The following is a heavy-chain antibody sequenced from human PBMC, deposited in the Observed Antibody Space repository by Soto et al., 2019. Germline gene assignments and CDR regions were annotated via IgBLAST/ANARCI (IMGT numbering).Heavy chain of an antibody. V-gene: IGHV3-23*01. CDR3: ARATDSSGRVDY. CDR1: GFTFSSYA. Sequence: GSLRLSCAASGFTFSSYAMSWVRQAPGKGLEWVSAISGSGGSTYYADSVKGRFTISRDNSKNTLYLQMNSLRAEDTAVYYCARATDSSGRVDYWGQGTLVTVSS. J-gene: IGHJ4*02. D-gene: IGHD6-19*01. CDR2: ISGSGGST.